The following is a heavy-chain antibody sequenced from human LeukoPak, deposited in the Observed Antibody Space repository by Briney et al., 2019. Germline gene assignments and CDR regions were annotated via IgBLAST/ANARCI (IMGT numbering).Heavy chain of an antibody. CDR3: AKDSALVVVVAAFDY. D-gene: IGHD2-15*01. CDR1: GFTFSSYG. J-gene: IGHJ4*02. V-gene: IGHV3-30*02. CDR2: IRYDGSNK. Sequence: GGSLRLSCAASGFTFSSYGMHWVRQAPGKGLEWVAFIRYDGSNKYYADSVKGRFTISRDNSKNTLYLQMNSLRAEDTAVYYCAKDSALVVVVAAFDYWGQGTLVTVSS.